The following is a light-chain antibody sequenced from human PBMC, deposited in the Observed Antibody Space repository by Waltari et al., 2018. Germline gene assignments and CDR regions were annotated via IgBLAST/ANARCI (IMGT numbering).Light chain of an antibody. J-gene: IGKJ4*01. CDR2: RVS. Sequence: DVVMTQSPLSLPVSLGQPVSISCRSSKSLVHRDGSTNLKWFNQRPGQSPRRLIYRVSNRDSGVPDRFSGSGSGSDFTLIISRVEAEDVGVYFCMQGTHWPPSFGGGTKVEIK. V-gene: IGKV2-30*02. CDR3: MQGTHWPPS. CDR1: KSLVHRDGSTN.